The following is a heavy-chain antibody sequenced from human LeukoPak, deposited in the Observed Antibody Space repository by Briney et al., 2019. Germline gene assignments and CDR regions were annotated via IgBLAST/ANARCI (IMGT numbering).Heavy chain of an antibody. D-gene: IGHD3-10*01. J-gene: IGHJ6*03. CDR2: INHSGST. V-gene: IGHV4-34*01. Sequence: TSETLSLTCAVYGGSFSGYYWSWIRQPPGKGLEWIGEINHSGSTNYNPSLKSRVTISVDTSKNQFSLKLSSGTAADTAVYYCARLGLTMAPYYYYYMDVWGKGTTVTISS. CDR3: ARLGLTMAPYYYYYMDV. CDR1: GGSFSGYY.